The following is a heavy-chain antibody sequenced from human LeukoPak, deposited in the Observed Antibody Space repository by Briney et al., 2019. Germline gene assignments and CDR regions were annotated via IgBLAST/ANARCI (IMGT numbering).Heavy chain of an antibody. CDR2: IYYSGST. D-gene: IGHD6-19*01. J-gene: IGHJ4*02. V-gene: IGHV4-39*01. Sequence: SETLSLTSTVSGGSISSSSYYWGWIRQPPGKGLEWIGSIYYSGSTYYNPSLKSRVTISVDTSKNQFSLKLSSVTAADTAVYYCARRGMAVAGTFDYWGQGTLVTVSS. CDR3: ARRGMAVAGTFDY. CDR1: GGSISSSSYY.